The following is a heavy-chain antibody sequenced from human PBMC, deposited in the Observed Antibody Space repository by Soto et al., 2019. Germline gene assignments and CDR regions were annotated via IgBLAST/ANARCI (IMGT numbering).Heavy chain of an antibody. CDR3: ATTGPY. V-gene: IGHV3-33*01. J-gene: IGHJ4*02. Sequence: PGGSLRLSCAASGFTFSSYGMHWVRQAPGKGLEWVAVIWFDGSNKFYADSVKGRFTISRDNSKNTVSLQMNSLRDEDSAAYYCATTGPYWGQGTLVT. CDR2: IWFDGSNK. CDR1: GFTFSSYG.